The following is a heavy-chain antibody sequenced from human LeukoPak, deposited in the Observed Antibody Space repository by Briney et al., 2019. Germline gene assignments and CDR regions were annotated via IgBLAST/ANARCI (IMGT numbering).Heavy chain of an antibody. D-gene: IGHD2-2*01. CDR3: ARVGGYCSSTSCYDLHYYYYGMDV. CDR2: IKQDGSEK. J-gene: IGHJ6*02. CDR1: GFTFSSDW. Sequence: GGSLRLSCAASGFTFSSDWMSWVRQAPGKGLEWVANIKQDGSEKNYVDSVKGRFTISRDNAKNSLYLQMNSLRAEDTAVYYCARVGGYCSSTSCYDLHYYYYGMDVWGQGTTVTVSS. V-gene: IGHV3-7*01.